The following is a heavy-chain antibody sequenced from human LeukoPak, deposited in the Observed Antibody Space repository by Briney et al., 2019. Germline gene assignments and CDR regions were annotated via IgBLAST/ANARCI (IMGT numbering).Heavy chain of an antibody. CDR2: ISDGGSIT. V-gene: IGHV3-23*01. CDR1: GFTFSDYG. D-gene: IGHD5-12*01. Sequence: GGTLRLSCAASGFTFSDYGMSWVRQAPGKGLEWVSTISDGGSITYYADSVKGRFTISRDNSKNTLYLQMNSLRADDTALYYCAKNEVWWLPDSWGQGTLVTVSS. CDR3: AKNEVWWLPDS. J-gene: IGHJ4*02.